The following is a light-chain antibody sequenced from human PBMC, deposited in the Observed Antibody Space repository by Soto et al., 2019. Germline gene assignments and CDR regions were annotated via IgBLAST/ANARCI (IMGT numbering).Light chain of an antibody. CDR3: QHYNSYSEA. V-gene: IGKV1-5*03. CDR1: QTISSW. CDR2: KAS. Sequence: IPLTQSPSTLSASVGDRVTITCRASQTISSWLAWYQHIPGKAPKILIYKASTLKSGVPSRFSGSGSGTEFTLTISSLQPDDFATYYCQHYNSYSEAFGQGTKVDI. J-gene: IGKJ1*01.